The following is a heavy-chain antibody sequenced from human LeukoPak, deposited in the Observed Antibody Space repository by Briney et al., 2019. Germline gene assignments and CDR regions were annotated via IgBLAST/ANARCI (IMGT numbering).Heavy chain of an antibody. J-gene: IGHJ5*02. CDR2: IRCSSDST. Sequence: GGALRLSCAASGFTFSSDAMSWVRQAPGKGLECVSHIRCSSDSTYYSASLKGRFTISRDNSRNTLYLQMTSLRAEDTAVYYCAKGGGNGASDPWGQGTLVTVSS. CDR3: AKGGGNGASDP. CDR1: GFTFSSDA. D-gene: IGHD4-23*01. V-gene: IGHV3-23*01.